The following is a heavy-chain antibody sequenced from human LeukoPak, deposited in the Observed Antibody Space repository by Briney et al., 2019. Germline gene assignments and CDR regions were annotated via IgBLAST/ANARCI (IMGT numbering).Heavy chain of an antibody. CDR1: GGSISSYY. V-gene: IGHV4-4*07. CDR3: ARLLAGGWFDP. J-gene: IGHJ5*02. D-gene: IGHD3-16*01. Sequence: TSETLSLTCTVSGGSISSYYWSWIRQPAGKGLEWIGRIHTSGSTNYNPSLKSRVTMSVDTSRNQFSLKLSSVTAADTAVYYCARLLAGGWFDPWGQGTLVTVSS. CDR2: IHTSGST.